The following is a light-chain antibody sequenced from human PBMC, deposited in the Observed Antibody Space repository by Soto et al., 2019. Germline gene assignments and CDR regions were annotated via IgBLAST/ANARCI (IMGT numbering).Light chain of an antibody. CDR3: QQRRT. V-gene: IGKV3-11*01. J-gene: IGKJ1*01. Sequence: EIVLTQSPATLSLSPGERATLSCRASQSDSSYLAWYQQKPGQAPRLLIYDASNRATGIPARFSGSGSGTDFTLTISSLEPEDFAVYYCQQRRTFGQGTKVEIK. CDR2: DAS. CDR1: QSDSSY.